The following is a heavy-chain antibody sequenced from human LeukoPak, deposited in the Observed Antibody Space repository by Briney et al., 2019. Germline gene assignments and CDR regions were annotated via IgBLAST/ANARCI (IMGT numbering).Heavy chain of an antibody. CDR3: ARAPGSGSYSVFDY. CDR2: INAGNGNT. J-gene: IGHJ4*02. V-gene: IGHV1-3*01. Sequence: ASVKVSCKASGYTFSGYAIHWVRQAPGQRFEWMGWINAGNGNTKYSQKFQGRVTITRDTSASTAYMELSSLRSEDTAVYYCARAPGSGSYSVFDYWGQGTLVTVSS. CDR1: GYTFSGYA. D-gene: IGHD1-26*01.